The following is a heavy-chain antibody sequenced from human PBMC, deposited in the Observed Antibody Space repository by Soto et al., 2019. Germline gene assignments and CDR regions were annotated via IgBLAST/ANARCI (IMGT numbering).Heavy chain of an antibody. Sequence: QVQLVQSGAEVKKPGSSVKVSCKASGGTFSSYAISWVQQAPGQGLEWMGGIIPIFGTANYAQKFQGRVTITADESTSTAYMELSSLRSEDTAVYYCARRGGSYDSSGYWYWGQGTLVTVSS. D-gene: IGHD3-22*01. V-gene: IGHV1-69*01. CDR2: IIPIFGTA. CDR3: ARRGGSYDSSGYWY. CDR1: GGTFSSYA. J-gene: IGHJ4*02.